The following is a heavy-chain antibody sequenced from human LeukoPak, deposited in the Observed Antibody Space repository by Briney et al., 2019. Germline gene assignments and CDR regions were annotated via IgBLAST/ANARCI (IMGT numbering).Heavy chain of an antibody. CDR2: IIPILGIA. Sequence: VASVKVSCKASGGTFSSYAISWVRQAPGQGLEWMGRIIPILGIANYAQKFQGRVTITADKSTSTAYMELSSLRPEDTAVYYCARDPQAQWELPDYWGQGTLVTVSS. CDR1: GGTFSSYA. CDR3: ARDPQAQWELPDY. D-gene: IGHD1-26*01. J-gene: IGHJ4*02. V-gene: IGHV1-69*04.